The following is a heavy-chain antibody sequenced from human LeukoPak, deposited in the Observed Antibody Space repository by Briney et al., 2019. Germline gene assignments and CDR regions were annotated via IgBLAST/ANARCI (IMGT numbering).Heavy chain of an antibody. J-gene: IGHJ4*02. CDR1: AFIVSGND. CDR3: ATVQGRGSGNYGAYFDY. D-gene: IGHD3-10*01. V-gene: IGHV3-66*01. CDR2: IYGDGTT. Sequence: SGGSLRLSCAASAFIVSGNDMTWVRQAPGKGLEWVSIIYGDGTTYYADSVKGRFTISRDNFNNTLHLQMNSLRAEDTAVYYCATVQGRGSGNYGAYFDYWGQGTLVTVSS.